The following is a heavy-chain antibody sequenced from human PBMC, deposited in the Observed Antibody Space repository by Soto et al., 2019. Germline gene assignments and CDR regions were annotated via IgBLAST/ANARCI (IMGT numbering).Heavy chain of an antibody. Sequence: ASVKVSCKASGYTFTSYDINWVRQATGQGLEWMGWMNPNSGNTGYAQKFRGRITITADESTSTAYMELRSLRSEDTAVYYCARGVHYDSSGYYYFYWGQGTLVTVSS. CDR1: GYTFTSYD. D-gene: IGHD3-22*01. J-gene: IGHJ4*02. CDR2: MNPNSGNT. CDR3: ARGVHYDSSGYYYFY. V-gene: IGHV1-8*01.